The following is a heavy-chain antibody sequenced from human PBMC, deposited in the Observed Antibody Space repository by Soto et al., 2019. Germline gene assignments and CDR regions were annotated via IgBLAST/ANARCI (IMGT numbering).Heavy chain of an antibody. J-gene: IGHJ4*02. Sequence: GGSLRLSCADSGFRFSSYSMSWVRQTPGKGLEWVAAITATGDRTYYADSVTGRFTISRDNSKKTHYLQMTSLRAEDTAMYYCATMNGYFEYWGQGTPVTSPQ. D-gene: IGHD3-22*01. CDR1: GFRFSSYS. V-gene: IGHV3-23*01. CDR3: ATMNGYFEY. CDR2: ITATGDRT.